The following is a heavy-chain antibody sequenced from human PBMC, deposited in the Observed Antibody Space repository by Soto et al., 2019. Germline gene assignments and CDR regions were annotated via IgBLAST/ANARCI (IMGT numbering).Heavy chain of an antibody. Sequence: SETLYLTCAVSCGSISSSNWWSWVRQPPGKGLEWIGEIYHSGSTNYNPSLKSRVTISVDKSKNQFSLKLSSVTVADTAVYYCARGDLYYGMDVWGQGTTVTVSS. CDR3: ARGDLYYGMDV. CDR1: CGSISSSNW. CDR2: IYHSGST. V-gene: IGHV4-4*02. J-gene: IGHJ6*02.